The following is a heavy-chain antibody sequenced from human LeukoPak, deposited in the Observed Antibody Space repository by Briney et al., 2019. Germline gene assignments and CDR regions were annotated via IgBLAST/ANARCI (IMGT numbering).Heavy chain of an antibody. D-gene: IGHD2-2*01. CDR2: ISYSVST. V-gene: IGHV4-39*01. J-gene: IGHJ5*02. CDR1: GGSITSTTYY. CDR3: ARVPAGTIWFDP. Sequence: SEPLSLTCTVSGGSITSTTYYWGWSRQPPGRGLEWIGSISYSVSTRYNPSLTSRVTISVHTSKNQFSLNLSSVTAADTAVYYCARVPAGTIWFDPWGQGTLVIVSS.